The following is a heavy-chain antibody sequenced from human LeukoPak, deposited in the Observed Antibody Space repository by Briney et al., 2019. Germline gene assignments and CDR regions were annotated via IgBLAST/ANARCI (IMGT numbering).Heavy chain of an antibody. CDR1: GFTFSSYA. CDR2: ITSAGGYT. CDR3: ATSGGFVLPNAITGNWYMDV. D-gene: IGHD2-2*01. J-gene: IGHJ6*03. Sequence: PGGPLRLSCAASGFTFSSYAMSWVRQAPGKGLAWVASITSAGGYTYYADSVEGRFTISRDNAQNSLFLQMDSLRPEDTAVYFCATSGGFVLPNAITGNWYMDVWGRGTTVTVSS. V-gene: IGHV3-21*03.